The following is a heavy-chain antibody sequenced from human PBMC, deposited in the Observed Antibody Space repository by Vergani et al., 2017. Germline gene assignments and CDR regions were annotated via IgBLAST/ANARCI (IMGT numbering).Heavy chain of an antibody. CDR1: GFTFSSYA. CDR3: VKGSSRYLDWLLGDYYYYGMDV. V-gene: IGHV3-64D*06. J-gene: IGHJ6*02. Sequence: EVQLVESGGGLVQPGGSLRLSCSASGFTFSSYAMHWVRQAPGKGLEYVSAISSNGGSTYYADSVKGRFTISRDNSKNTLSLQMSSLRAEDTAVYYCVKGSSRYLDWLLGDYYYYGMDVWGQGTTVTVSS. CDR2: ISSNGGST. D-gene: IGHD3-9*01.